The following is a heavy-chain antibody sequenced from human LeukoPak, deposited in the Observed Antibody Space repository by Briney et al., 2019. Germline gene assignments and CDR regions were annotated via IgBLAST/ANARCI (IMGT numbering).Heavy chain of an antibody. J-gene: IGHJ4*02. CDR2: ISYHETNN. CDR3: ARCSYGFGY. D-gene: IGHD5-18*01. V-gene: IGHV3-30-3*01. CDR1: GFTFSRYA. Sequence: GRSLRLSCAASGFTFSRYAMHWVGQAPGKGLEWLAFISYHETNNYYAASVNGRFTISTDNSKNTLYLQMNSLRAEDTAVYYCARCSYGFGYWGQGTLVTVSS.